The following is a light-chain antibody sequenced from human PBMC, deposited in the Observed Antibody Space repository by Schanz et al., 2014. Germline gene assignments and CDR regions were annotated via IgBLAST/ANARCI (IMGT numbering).Light chain of an antibody. CDR3: CSYAGSSTLGV. Sequence: QSALTQPASVSGSPGQSITISCTGPSSDVGSYNLVSWYQQHPGKAPKLMIYEGNKRPSGVPDRFSGSKSGNTASLTISGLQAEDEADYYCCSYAGSSTLGVFGGGTKLTVL. CDR2: EGN. J-gene: IGLJ3*02. V-gene: IGLV2-23*01. CDR1: SSDVGSYNL.